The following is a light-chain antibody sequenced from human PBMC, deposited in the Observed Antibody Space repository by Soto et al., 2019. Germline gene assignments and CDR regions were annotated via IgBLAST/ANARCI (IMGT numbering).Light chain of an antibody. CDR1: SSNIGTSS. CDR3: AAWDDSLNGHG. CDR2: TTN. J-gene: IGLJ1*01. Sequence: QSVLTQPHSASGTPGQRVTISCSGSSSNIGTSSVHWFQQLPGTAPKLLISTTNQRPSGVPERFSGSKSGTSASLAISGLQSEDEADYYCAAWDDSLNGHGFGTGTKVTVL. V-gene: IGLV1-44*01.